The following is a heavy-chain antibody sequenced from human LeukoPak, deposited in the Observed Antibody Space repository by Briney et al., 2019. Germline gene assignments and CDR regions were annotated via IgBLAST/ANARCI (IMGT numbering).Heavy chain of an antibody. D-gene: IGHD6-19*01. CDR3: AKSSRQWLVRGYFDY. Sequence: QTGGSLRLSCAASGFTFSSYAMSWVRQAPGKGLEWVSAISGSGGSTYYADSVKGRFTISRDNSKNTLYLQMNSLRAEDTAVYYCAKSSRQWLVRGYFDYWGQGTLVTVSS. J-gene: IGHJ4*02. CDR2: ISGSGGST. CDR1: GFTFSSYA. V-gene: IGHV3-23*01.